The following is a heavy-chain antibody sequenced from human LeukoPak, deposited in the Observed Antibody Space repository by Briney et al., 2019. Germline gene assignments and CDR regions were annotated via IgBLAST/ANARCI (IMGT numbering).Heavy chain of an antibody. V-gene: IGHV3-9*01. Sequence: GRSLRLSCAASGFTFDDYAMHWVRQAPGKGLEWVSGISWNSGSIGYADSVKGRFTISRDNAKNSLYLQMNSLRAEDTALYYCAKDRILWGQGTLVTVSS. CDR3: AKDRIL. CDR2: ISWNSGSI. CDR1: GFTFDDYA. J-gene: IGHJ4*02.